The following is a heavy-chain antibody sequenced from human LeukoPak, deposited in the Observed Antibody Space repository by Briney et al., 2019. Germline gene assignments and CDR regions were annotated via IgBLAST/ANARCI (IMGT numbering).Heavy chain of an antibody. V-gene: IGHV3-74*01. J-gene: IGHJ3*02. CDR1: GFTLSSYW. CDR3: ARAGYLGAFDI. Sequence: SGGSLRLSCAASGFTLSSYWMHWVRQPPGKGLVWVSRIKTDGSATTYADSVKGRFTISRDNAKNTLYVQMNSLRAEDTAVYYCARAGYLGAFDIWGQGTMVTVSS. D-gene: IGHD2-15*01. CDR2: IKTDGSAT.